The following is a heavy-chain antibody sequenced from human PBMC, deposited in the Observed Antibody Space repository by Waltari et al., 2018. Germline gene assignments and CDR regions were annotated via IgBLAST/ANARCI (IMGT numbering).Heavy chain of an antibody. D-gene: IGHD5-18*01. CDR3: ASSARGYSYGSY. Sequence: QVQLVQSGAEVKKPGSSVKVSCKASGGTFRSYPISWVRQAPGQGLEWMGRIIPILGIANYAQKFQGRVTITADKSTSTAYMELSSLRSEDTAVYYCASSARGYSYGSYWGQGTLVTVSS. CDR2: IIPILGIA. CDR1: GGTFRSYP. J-gene: IGHJ4*02. V-gene: IGHV1-69*02.